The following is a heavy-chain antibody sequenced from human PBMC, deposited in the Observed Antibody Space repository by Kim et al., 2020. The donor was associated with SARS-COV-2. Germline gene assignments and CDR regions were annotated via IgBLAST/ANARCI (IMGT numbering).Heavy chain of an antibody. Sequence: GGSLRLSCAASGFTFGTYGMSWVRQTPGTGLEWVANIKTDGSEEYYVDSVKGPFTLSRDNAKNSLYLQMNSLRVEESAVYYCAKTQSARGAEGMDVWGQGPTVTVSS. CDR2: IKTDGSEE. D-gene: IGHD6-6*01. CDR3: AKTQSARGAEGMDV. V-gene: IGHV3-7*01. CDR1: GFTFGTYG. J-gene: IGHJ6*02.